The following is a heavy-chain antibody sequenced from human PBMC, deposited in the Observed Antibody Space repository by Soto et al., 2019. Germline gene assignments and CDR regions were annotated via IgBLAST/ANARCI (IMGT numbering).Heavy chain of an antibody. D-gene: IGHD6-13*01. J-gene: IGHJ5*02. CDR2: INYSGST. Sequence: PLETLSLTCAVFGGSFSGYYWNWIRQPPGKGLEWIGTINYSGSTNYNPSLKNRVTISVDTSKNQFSLKLSSVTAADTAVYYCARGQQLVNWFDPWGQGTLVTVSS. V-gene: IGHV4-34*01. CDR1: GGSFSGYY. CDR3: ARGQQLVNWFDP.